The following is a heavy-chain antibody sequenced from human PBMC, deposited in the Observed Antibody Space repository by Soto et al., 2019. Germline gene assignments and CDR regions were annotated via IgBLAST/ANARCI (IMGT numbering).Heavy chain of an antibody. J-gene: IGHJ5*02. V-gene: IGHV1-3*01. CDR1: GYTFVDYA. Sequence: QVRLVQSGAEVKRPGASVKVSCRASGYTFVDYALHWVRQAPGQGLAWVGWMNPKTGNIKSSHKFEDRVSITRDTATSTAYMELSGLRSEDTAVYFCTREAVVAENWFDPWGQGTLGTVSS. CDR2: MNPKTGNI. CDR3: TREAVVAENWFDP. D-gene: IGHD3-22*01.